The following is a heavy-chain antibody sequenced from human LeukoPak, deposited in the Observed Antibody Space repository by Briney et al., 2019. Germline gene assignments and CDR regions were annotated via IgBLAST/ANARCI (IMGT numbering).Heavy chain of an antibody. D-gene: IGHD2-2*01. CDR2: ISAYNGNT. CDR3: ATVPIYCSSSSCPTFDY. J-gene: IGHJ4*02. V-gene: IGHV1-18*01. CDR1: GYTFTIYG. Sequence: ASVKVSCTASGYTFTIYGVSWVRQAPGQGLEWMGWISAYNGNTNYAQKLQGRVTMTTDTSTSTAYMELRSLRSDDTAVYYCATVPIYCSSSSCPTFDYWGQGTLVTVSS.